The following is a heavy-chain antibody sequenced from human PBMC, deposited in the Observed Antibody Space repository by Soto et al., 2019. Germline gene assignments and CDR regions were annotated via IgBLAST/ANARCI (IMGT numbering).Heavy chain of an antibody. Sequence: SVKVSCKASGGTFSSYAISWVRQAPGQGLEWMGGIIPILGTANYAQKFQGRVTITADESTSTAYMELSSLRSEDTAVYYCASRAIGGSRVYYYGMDVWGQGTTVTVSS. D-gene: IGHD3-16*01. CDR1: GGTFSSYA. J-gene: IGHJ6*02. CDR3: ASRAIGGSRVYYYGMDV. CDR2: IIPILGTA. V-gene: IGHV1-69*13.